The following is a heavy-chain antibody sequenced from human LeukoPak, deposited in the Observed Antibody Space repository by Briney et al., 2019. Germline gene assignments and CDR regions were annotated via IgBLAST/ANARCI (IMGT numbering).Heavy chain of an antibody. J-gene: IGHJ6*02. CDR2: INPNIGGT. CDR1: RYTFTGYY. Sequence: ASVTVSCKASRYTFTGYYMHWVRQAPGQPLEWIGWINPNIGGTNYAQKFQGRVTMTRDTSISTAYMELSRLRSDDTAVYYCARAIGYCSSTSCSPIGYYYYGMDVWGQGTTVTVSS. CDR3: ARAIGYCSSTSCSPIGYYYYGMDV. D-gene: IGHD2-2*01. V-gene: IGHV1-2*02.